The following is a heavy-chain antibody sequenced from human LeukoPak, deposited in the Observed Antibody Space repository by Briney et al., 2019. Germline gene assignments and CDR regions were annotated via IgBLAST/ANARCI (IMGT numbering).Heavy chain of an antibody. CDR1: GGSISSYY. CDR2: IYYSGST. CDR3: ARESSSSWYGWFDP. Sequence: SETLSLTCTVSGGSISSYYWSWIRQPPGKGLEWIGYIYYSGSTNYNPSLKSRVTISVDTSKNQFSLKLSSVTAADTAVYYCARESSSSWYGWFDPWGQGTLVTVSS. J-gene: IGHJ5*02. V-gene: IGHV4-59*01. D-gene: IGHD6-13*01.